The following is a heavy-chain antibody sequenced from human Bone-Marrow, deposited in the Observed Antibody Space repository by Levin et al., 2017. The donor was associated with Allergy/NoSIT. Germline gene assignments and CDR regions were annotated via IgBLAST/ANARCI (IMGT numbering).Heavy chain of an antibody. D-gene: IGHD2-15*01. J-gene: IGHJ3*02. CDR3: ARTTASIVVVAAANYAFDI. CDR1: GGTFSRYG. Sequence: KISCKASGGTFSRYGITWVRQAPGQGLEWMGGIIPIFDTPKYAQKFQGRVTITADESMSTAYMELRSLRSEDTAVYYCARTTASIVVVAAANYAFDIWGQGTMVTVSS. V-gene: IGHV1-69*01. CDR2: IIPIFDTP.